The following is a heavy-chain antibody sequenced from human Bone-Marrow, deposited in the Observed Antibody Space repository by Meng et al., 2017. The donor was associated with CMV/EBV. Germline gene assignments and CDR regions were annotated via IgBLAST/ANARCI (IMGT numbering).Heavy chain of an antibody. CDR1: GFTFSSYA. CDR2: IRYDGSNK. Sequence: GGSLRLSCAASGFTFSSYAMHWVRQAPGKGLEWVAFIRYDGSNKYYADSVKGRFTISRDNSKNTLYLQMNSPRAEDTAVYYCAKDRSPYCSSTSCPVDYWGQGTLVTVSS. V-gene: IGHV3-30*02. CDR3: AKDRSPYCSSTSCPVDY. D-gene: IGHD2-2*01. J-gene: IGHJ4*02.